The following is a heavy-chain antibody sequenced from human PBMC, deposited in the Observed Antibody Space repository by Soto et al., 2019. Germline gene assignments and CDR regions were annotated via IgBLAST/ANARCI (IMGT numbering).Heavy chain of an antibody. CDR1: GGSISSYF. Sequence: PSETLSLTCTVSGGSISSYFWTWIRQPPGKGLEWIGYIYYSGSTNYNPSLRSRVTISVDNSKNQFSLKVNSVTAADTAVYYCVRTSYDDILGHYDLDVWGQGTTVTVYS. V-gene: IGHV4-59*12. D-gene: IGHD3-16*01. CDR3: VRTSYDDILGHYDLDV. J-gene: IGHJ6*02. CDR2: IYYSGST.